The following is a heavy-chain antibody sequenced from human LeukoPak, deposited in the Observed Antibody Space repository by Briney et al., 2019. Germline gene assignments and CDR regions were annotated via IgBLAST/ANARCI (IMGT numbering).Heavy chain of an antibody. CDR2: ISSSSSYI. V-gene: IGHV3-21*01. J-gene: IGHJ4*02. Sequence: PGGSLRLSCAASGFPFNDYSMNWVRQAPGKGLEWVSSISSSSSYIYYADSVKGRFTISRDNAKNSLYLQMNSLRAEDTAVYYCARVRGSGNYYFDYWGQGTLVTVSS. D-gene: IGHD3-10*01. CDR1: GFPFNDYS. CDR3: ARVRGSGNYYFDY.